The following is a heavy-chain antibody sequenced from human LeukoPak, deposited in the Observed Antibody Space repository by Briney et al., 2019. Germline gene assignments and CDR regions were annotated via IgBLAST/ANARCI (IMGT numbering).Heavy chain of an antibody. CDR1: GGSFSGYY. CDR2: INHSGST. V-gene: IGHV4-34*01. J-gene: IGHJ4*02. D-gene: IGHD4-11*01. CDR3: ARGRTTGSRGNGY. Sequence: SETLSLTCAVYGGSFSGYYWSWIRQPPGKGREWIGEINHSGSTNYNPSLKRRATISVDTSKNQFSLKLSSVTAADTAVYYCARGRTTGSRGNGYWGQGTLVTVSS.